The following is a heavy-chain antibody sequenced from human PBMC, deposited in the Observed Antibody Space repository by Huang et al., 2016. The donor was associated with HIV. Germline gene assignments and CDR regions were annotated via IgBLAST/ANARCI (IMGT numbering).Heavy chain of an antibody. CDR2: FTPGDTDV. V-gene: IGHV5-51*01. J-gene: IGHJ2*01. Sequence: EVQLVQSGMEVKKPGESLRIYCRASGYQFSSYRIAWVRQRSGKGLEFLRFFTPGDTDVKYSPAYDGQVLISVDKSMSTAYLQWGSLTAPETATYFCVRLTSSSDFWSSFYRYYWYVDTWGRGTLVSV. D-gene: IGHD3-3*01. CDR3: VRLTSSSDFWSSFYRYYWYVDT. CDR1: GYQFSSYR.